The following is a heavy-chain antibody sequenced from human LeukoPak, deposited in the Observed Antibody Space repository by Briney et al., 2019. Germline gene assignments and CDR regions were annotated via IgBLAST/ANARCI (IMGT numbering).Heavy chain of an antibody. Sequence: GGSLRLSCAASGFTFSSYWMHWVRQAPGKGLVWVSRINTDGSSTSYADSVKGRFTISRDNAKNTLYLQMNSLRAEDTAVYYCARDKSGSSWYSPRGGFGYWGQGTLVTVSS. CDR2: INTDGSST. CDR1: GFTFSSYW. CDR3: ARDKSGSSWYSPRGGFGY. D-gene: IGHD6-13*01. J-gene: IGHJ4*02. V-gene: IGHV3-74*01.